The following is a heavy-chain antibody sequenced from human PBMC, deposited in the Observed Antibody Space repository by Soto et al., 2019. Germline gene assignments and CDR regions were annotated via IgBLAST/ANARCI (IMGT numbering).Heavy chain of an antibody. CDR3: ASLGSDAFDI. J-gene: IGHJ3*02. CDR2: ISSNSSYI. D-gene: IGHD3-10*01. Sequence: EVQLVESGGGLVKPGGSLRLSCAASGFTFSSYSMNWVRQAPGKGLEWVSSISSNSSYIYYADSVKGRFTISRDNAKNSLYLQMNSLRAEDTAVYYCASLGSDAFDIWGQGTMVTVSS. CDR1: GFTFSSYS. V-gene: IGHV3-21*01.